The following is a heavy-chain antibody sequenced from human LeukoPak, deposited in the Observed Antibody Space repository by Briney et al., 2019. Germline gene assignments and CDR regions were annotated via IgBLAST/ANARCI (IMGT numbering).Heavy chain of an antibody. J-gene: IGHJ4*02. CDR2: ISSSGSTI. Sequence: GGSLRLSCAASGFTFSVYYMSWIRQAPGKGLEWVSYISSSGSTIYYADSVKGRFTISRDNAKNSLYLQMNSLRAEDTAVYYCARGFRRGYSYGYNFDYWGQGTLVTVSS. CDR1: GFTFSVYY. CDR3: ARGFRRGYSYGYNFDY. V-gene: IGHV3-11*04. D-gene: IGHD5-18*01.